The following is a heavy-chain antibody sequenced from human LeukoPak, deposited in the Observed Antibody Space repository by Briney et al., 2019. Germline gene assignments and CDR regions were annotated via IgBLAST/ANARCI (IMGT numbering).Heavy chain of an antibody. Sequence: ASVKVSCKASGYTXTNYYIHWVRQAPGQGLEWMGWINPNSGGTNYAQKFQGRVTMTRDTSISTAYMELSRLTSDDTAVYYCAKDAIVRDYSNSDYWDQGTLVTVSS. D-gene: IGHD4-11*01. CDR1: GYTXTNYY. J-gene: IGHJ4*02. CDR2: INPNSGGT. V-gene: IGHV1-2*02. CDR3: AKDAIVRDYSNSDY.